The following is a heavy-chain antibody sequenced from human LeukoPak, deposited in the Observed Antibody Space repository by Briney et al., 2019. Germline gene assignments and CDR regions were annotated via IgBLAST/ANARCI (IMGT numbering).Heavy chain of an antibody. CDR3: AKDWGYTTMVTYYFDY. D-gene: IGHD5-18*01. CDR2: IWYDGNNK. Sequence: GGSLRLSCAASGFTFSGYGMHWVRQAPDKGLEWVAVIWYDGNNKYYAESVKGRYTISRDNSKNTLYLQMNSLRAEDTAVYYCAKDWGYTTMVTYYFDYWGQGALVTVSS. J-gene: IGHJ4*02. V-gene: IGHV3-33*06. CDR1: GFTFSGYG.